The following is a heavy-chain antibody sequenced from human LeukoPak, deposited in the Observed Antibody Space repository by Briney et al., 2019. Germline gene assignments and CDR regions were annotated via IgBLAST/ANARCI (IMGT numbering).Heavy chain of an antibody. CDR1: GGSISSGGYY. Sequence: SETLSLTCTVSGGSISSGGYYWRWIRQHPGKGLEWIGYIYYGGSTYYNPSLKSRVTISVDTSKNQFSLKLSSVTAADTAVYYCARSAPSVEIGGWFDPWGQGTLVTVSS. CDR3: ARSAPSVEIGGWFDP. J-gene: IGHJ5*02. CDR2: IYYGGST. V-gene: IGHV4-31*03.